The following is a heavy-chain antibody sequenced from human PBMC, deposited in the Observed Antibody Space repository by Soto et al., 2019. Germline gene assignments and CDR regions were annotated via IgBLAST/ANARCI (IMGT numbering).Heavy chain of an antibody. J-gene: IGHJ4*02. D-gene: IGHD6-6*01. CDR1: GYTFTRYW. V-gene: IGHV5-51*01. CDR3: ARVGGLAARTFDY. Sequence: GESLNLSCAASGYTFTRYWIAWVRQMPGKGLEWMGIIYPGDSDTRYSPSFQGQVSISVDTSKNQFSLNLRSMSPADTAVYYCARVGGLAARTFDYWGPGTLVTVSS. CDR2: IYPGDSDT.